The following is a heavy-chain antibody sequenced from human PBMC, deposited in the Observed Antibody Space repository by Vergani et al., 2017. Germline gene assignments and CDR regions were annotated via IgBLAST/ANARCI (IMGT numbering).Heavy chain of an antibody. CDR2: INPNSGGT. CDR1: GYTFTGYY. Sequence: QVQLVQSGAEVKKPGASVKVSCKASGYTFTGYYMHWVRQAPGQGLEWMGRINPNSGGTNYAQKFQGRVTMTRDTSISTAYMELSRLRSDDTAVYYCARAPPELLAYYYYYMDVWGKGTTVTVSS. CDR3: ARAPPELLAYYYYYMDV. V-gene: IGHV1-2*06. D-gene: IGHD2-21*01. J-gene: IGHJ6*03.